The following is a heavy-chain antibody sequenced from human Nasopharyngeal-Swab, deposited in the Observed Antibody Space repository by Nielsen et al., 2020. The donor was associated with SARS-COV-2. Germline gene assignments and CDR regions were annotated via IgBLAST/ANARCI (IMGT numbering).Heavy chain of an antibody. D-gene: IGHD6-19*01. J-gene: IGHJ4*02. Sequence: ASVKVSCKASGYTLSTYAMYWVRQAPGQRPEFMGWINAGKGNTYYSQKFQGRVRISRDTSANTVYMELSRLRSADTAVYYCARVPAVAASRIDYLGQGTLVTVSS. CDR1: GYTLSTYA. CDR3: ARVPAVAASRIDY. V-gene: IGHV1-3*01. CDR2: INAGKGNT.